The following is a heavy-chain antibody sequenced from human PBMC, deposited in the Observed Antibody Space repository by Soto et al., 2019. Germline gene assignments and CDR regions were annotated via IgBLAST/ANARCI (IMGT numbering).Heavy chain of an antibody. V-gene: IGHV5-10-1*01. J-gene: IGHJ6*02. CDR2: IDPSDSYT. CDR1: GYSFTSYW. D-gene: IGHD3-3*01. Sequence: PGESLKISCKGSGYSFTSYWISWVRQMPGKGLEWMGRIDPSDSYTNYSPSFQGHVTISADKSISTAYLQWSSLKASDTAMYYCARHSDFWSGYYKGYYYGMDVWGQGTTVTVSS. CDR3: ARHSDFWSGYYKGYYYGMDV.